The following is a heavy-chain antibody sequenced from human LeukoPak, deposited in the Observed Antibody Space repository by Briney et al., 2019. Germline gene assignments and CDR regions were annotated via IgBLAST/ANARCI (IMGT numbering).Heavy chain of an antibody. D-gene: IGHD3-22*01. CDR2: IIPIPGIA. J-gene: IGHJ4*02. Sequence: AASVKVSCKASGGTFSSYTISWVRQAPGQGLEWMGRIIPIPGIANYAQKFQGRVTITADKSTSTAYMELSSLRSEDTAVYYCARGVHYDSSGYYFAYWGQGTLVTVSS. CDR1: GGTFSSYT. CDR3: ARGVHYDSSGYYFAY. V-gene: IGHV1-69*02.